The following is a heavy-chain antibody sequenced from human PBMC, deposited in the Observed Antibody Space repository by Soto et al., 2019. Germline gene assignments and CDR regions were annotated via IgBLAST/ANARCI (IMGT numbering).Heavy chain of an antibody. CDR2: IYPGDSDT. V-gene: IGHV5-51*01. D-gene: IGHD3-22*01. Sequence: GESLKISCKGSGYSFTSYWIGWVRQMPGKGLEWMGIIYPGDSDTRYSPSIQGQVTISADKSISTAYLQWSSLKASDTAMYYCAATYYYDSSGYIDYYFDYWGQGTQVTVSS. J-gene: IGHJ4*02. CDR1: GYSFTSYW. CDR3: AATYYYDSSGYIDYYFDY.